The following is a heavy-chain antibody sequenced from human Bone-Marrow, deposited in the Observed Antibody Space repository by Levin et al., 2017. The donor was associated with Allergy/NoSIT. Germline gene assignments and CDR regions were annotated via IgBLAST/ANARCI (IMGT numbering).Heavy chain of an antibody. D-gene: IGHD1-26*01. CDR3: ARGPRPFIVGARTTPYYYYGMDV. Sequence: GASVKVSCKASGYTFTSYDINWVRQATGQGLEWMGWMNPNSGNTGYAQKFQGRVTMTRNTSISTAYMELSSLRSEDTAVYYCARGPRPFIVGARTTPYYYYGMDVWGQGTTVTVSS. J-gene: IGHJ6*02. CDR2: MNPNSGNT. CDR1: GYTFTSYD. V-gene: IGHV1-8*01.